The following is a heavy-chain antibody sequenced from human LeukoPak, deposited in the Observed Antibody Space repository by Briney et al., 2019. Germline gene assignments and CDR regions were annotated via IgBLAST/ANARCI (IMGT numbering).Heavy chain of an antibody. J-gene: IGHJ4*02. CDR3: ARGNLPAAVFDY. CDR2: IIPIFGTA. Sequence: SVKVSCKASGGTFSSYAISWVRQAPGQGLEWMGGIIPIFGTANYAQKFQGRVTITADESTSTAYMELSSLRSEDTAVYYCARGNLPAAVFDYWGQGTLVTVSS. V-gene: IGHV1-69*13. D-gene: IGHD2-2*01. CDR1: GGTFSSYA.